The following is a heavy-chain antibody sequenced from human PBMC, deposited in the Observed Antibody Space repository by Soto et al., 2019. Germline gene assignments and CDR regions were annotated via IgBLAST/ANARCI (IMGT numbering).Heavy chain of an antibody. V-gene: IGHV3-30*03. Sequence: QVQLVESGGGVVQSGVSLRLSCAASGFAFNSHGFHWVRQTPSVGLEWLALISFNGNNQFYAGSVRGRFSISRDDSRNTLFLQMDDFRPEDTGVYYCVRDPWKYVPLVPSADNYFDTWGQGTLVTVSS. CDR3: VRDPWKYVPLVPSADNYFDT. CDR1: GFAFNSHG. D-gene: IGHD2-2*01. CDR2: ISFNGNNQ. J-gene: IGHJ5*01.